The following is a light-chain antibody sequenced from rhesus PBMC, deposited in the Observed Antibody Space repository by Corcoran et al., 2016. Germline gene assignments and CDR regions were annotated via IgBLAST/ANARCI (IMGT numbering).Light chain of an antibody. CDR3: QQYNDLLPT. CDR1: ERVGSY. V-gene: IGKV3-40*03. J-gene: IGKJ4*01. CDR2: GAY. Sequence: EIVMTQSPATLSLSPGETATLSCRASERVGSYLAWYQQKPGQAPKLLVHGAYFRANGIPDRFRGSGSRTEFTLAISSLEPEDVGVYHCQQYNDLLPTFGGGTKVEIK.